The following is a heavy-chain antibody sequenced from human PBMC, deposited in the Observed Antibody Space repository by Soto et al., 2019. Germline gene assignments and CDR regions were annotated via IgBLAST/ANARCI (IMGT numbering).Heavy chain of an antibody. Sequence: EVQLLESGGGLVQPGGSLRLSCAASGFTFSGYPMTWVRQAPGKGLEWVSTISSSGGSTYSADSVKGRFTISEDNSKNTVYLQMNSLRAEDTAVYYCAKSLRVWDYFDSWGQGTLVTVSS. J-gene: IGHJ4*02. CDR2: ISSSGGST. V-gene: IGHV3-23*01. D-gene: IGHD3-10*01. CDR1: GFTFSGYP. CDR3: AKSLRVWDYFDS.